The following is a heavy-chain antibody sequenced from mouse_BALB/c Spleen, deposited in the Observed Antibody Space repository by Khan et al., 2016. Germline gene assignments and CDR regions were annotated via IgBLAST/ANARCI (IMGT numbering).Heavy chain of an antibody. Sequence: EVELVESGGGLVRPGGSLKLSCAASGFTFSDYYMYWIRQTPEKRLEWVATISDGGNYPYYPDSVKGRFTISTDNATNNLYLQMSSLKSEDTAIYYCARTYGNYGYFDVWGAGTTVTVSS. CDR2: ISDGGNYP. D-gene: IGHD2-1*01. CDR3: ARTYGNYGYFDV. V-gene: IGHV5-4*02. CDR1: GFTFSDYY. J-gene: IGHJ1*01.